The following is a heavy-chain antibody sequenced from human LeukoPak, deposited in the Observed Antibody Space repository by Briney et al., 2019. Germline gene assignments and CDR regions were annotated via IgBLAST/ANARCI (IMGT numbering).Heavy chain of an antibody. Sequence: ASVKVSCKASGGTFSSYAISWVRQAPGQGLEWMGRIIPILGIADYAQKFQGRVTITADKSTSTAYMELSSLRSEDTAVYYCARVVVVVAATTASYGMDVWGHGTTVTVSS. CDR3: ARVVVVVAATTASYGMDV. CDR1: GGTFSSYA. J-gene: IGHJ6*02. V-gene: IGHV1-69*04. D-gene: IGHD2-15*01. CDR2: IIPILGIA.